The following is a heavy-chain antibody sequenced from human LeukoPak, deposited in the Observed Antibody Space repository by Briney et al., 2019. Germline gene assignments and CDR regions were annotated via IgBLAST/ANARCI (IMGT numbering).Heavy chain of an antibody. Sequence: GESLRISCKASGYRFPSYWITWVRQMPGKGLEWMGIIYPGDSDTRYSPSFEGQVTISADKSISTAYLQWSSLKASDTAMYYCARQTRDGSGSRGYSFDFWGQGTLVTVSS. CDR1: GYRFPSYW. D-gene: IGHD3-10*01. CDR3: ARQTRDGSGSRGYSFDF. CDR2: IYPGDSDT. J-gene: IGHJ4*02. V-gene: IGHV5-51*01.